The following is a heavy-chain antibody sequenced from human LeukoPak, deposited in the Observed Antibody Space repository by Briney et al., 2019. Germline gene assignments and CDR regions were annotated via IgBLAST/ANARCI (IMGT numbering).Heavy chain of an antibody. V-gene: IGHV3-30*18. CDR1: GFTFSSYG. J-gene: IGHJ6*02. D-gene: IGHD5-12*01. CDR3: AKDLGLRDGYDSPYYYYGMDV. CDR2: ISYDGSNK. Sequence: GRSLRLSCAASGFTFSSYGMHWVRQAPGKGLEWVAVISYDGSNKYYVDSVKGRFTISRDNSKNTLYLQMNSLRAEDTAVYYCAKDLGLRDGYDSPYYYYGMDVWGQGTTVTVSS.